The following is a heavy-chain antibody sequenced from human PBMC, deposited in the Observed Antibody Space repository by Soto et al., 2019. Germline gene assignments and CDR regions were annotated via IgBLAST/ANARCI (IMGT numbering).Heavy chain of an antibody. J-gene: IGHJ5*02. D-gene: IGHD3-10*01. Sequence: QLQLQQSGSGLVKPSQTLSLTCTVSGASISSGPYSWSWLRQAPGKGLEWIGFIYHSGSTTYNPYLKNRVTISIDKSQDQFSLKLQSVTAADTGVYFCAQGGIREGLKRFSAWGQGTLVVVSS. CDR2: IYHSGST. CDR1: GASISSGPYS. V-gene: IGHV4-30-2*01. CDR3: AQGGIREGLKRFSA.